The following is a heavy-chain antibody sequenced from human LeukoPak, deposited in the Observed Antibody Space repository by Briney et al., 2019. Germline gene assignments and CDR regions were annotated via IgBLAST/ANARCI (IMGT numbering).Heavy chain of an antibody. CDR2: IYDSGST. J-gene: IGHJ5*02. CDR3: ARHYAP. D-gene: IGHD3-16*01. Sequence: SETLSLTCTVSGGSIRSSYYYWGWIRQPPGKGLEWIGSIYDSGSTYYNPSLKSRVTISVDTSKNQFSVKLNSGTAADPAVYYCARHYAPWGQGTLVTVSS. CDR1: GGSIRSSYYY. V-gene: IGHV4-39*01.